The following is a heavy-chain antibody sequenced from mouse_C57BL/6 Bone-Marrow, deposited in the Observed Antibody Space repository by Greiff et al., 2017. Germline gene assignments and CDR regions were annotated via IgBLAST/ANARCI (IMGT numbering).Heavy chain of an antibody. Sequence: QVQLQQSGAELVRPGTSVKVSCKASGYAFTNYLLEWVKQRPGQGLEWIGVINPGSGGTNYNEKFKGKATLTADKSSSTAYMQLSSLTSEDSAVYFCARGSFAYWGQGTLVTVSA. CDR3: ARGSFAY. CDR2: INPGSGGT. V-gene: IGHV1-54*01. J-gene: IGHJ3*01. CDR1: GYAFTNYL.